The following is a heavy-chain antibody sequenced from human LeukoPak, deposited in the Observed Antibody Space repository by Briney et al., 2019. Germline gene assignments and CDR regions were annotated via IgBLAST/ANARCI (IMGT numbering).Heavy chain of an antibody. Sequence: SETLSLTCAVYGVSFSGYYWSWIRQPPGKGLEWIGEINHSGSTNYNPSLKSRVTISVDTSKNQFSLKLSSVTAADTAVYYCAIYYDSSGYYYGDYWGQGTLFTVSS. D-gene: IGHD3-22*01. J-gene: IGHJ4*02. CDR2: INHSGST. CDR3: AIYYDSSGYYYGDY. V-gene: IGHV4-34*01. CDR1: GVSFSGYY.